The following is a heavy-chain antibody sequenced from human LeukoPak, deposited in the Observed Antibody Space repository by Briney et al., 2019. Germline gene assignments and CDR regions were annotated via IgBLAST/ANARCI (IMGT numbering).Heavy chain of an antibody. V-gene: IGHV3-23*01. Sequence: GGSLRLSCAAPGFTFSSYAMSWVRQAPGKGLEWVSAISGSGGSTYYADSVKGRFTISRDNSKNTLYLQMNSLRAEDTAVYYCAKVVFCSSTSCPPEFDYWGQGTLVTVSS. J-gene: IGHJ4*02. CDR2: ISGSGGST. D-gene: IGHD2-2*01. CDR3: AKVVFCSSTSCPPEFDY. CDR1: GFTFSSYA.